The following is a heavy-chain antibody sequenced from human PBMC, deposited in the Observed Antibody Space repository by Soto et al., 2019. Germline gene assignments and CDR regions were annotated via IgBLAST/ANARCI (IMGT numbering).Heavy chain of an antibody. CDR2: IIPIFGTA. V-gene: IGHV1-69*13. J-gene: IGHJ5*02. CDR1: VGTFRRYA. CDR3: ARSLYSGYYDNANWFDL. D-gene: IGHD3-9*01. Sequence: SVQGSRQGCVGTFRRYAIRWVRQAPGQGLEWMGGIIPIFGTANYAQKFQGRVTITADEATSTAYMELSSLRAEDTAVYFCARSLYSGYYDNANWFDLWGQGTLVTVSS.